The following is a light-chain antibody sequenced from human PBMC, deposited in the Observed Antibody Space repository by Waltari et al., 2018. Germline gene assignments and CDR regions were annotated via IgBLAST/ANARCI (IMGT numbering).Light chain of an antibody. V-gene: IGKV4-1*01. Sequence: DIVMTQSPDSLAVSPGERATINCKSSQSLLYSSNNRNYVAGYQQKPSQPPKLLIYWAPTRESGVPDRFSGSGSGTDFTLTISSLQAEDVAVYYCQQYYTTPLTFGGGTKVEIK. CDR2: WAP. CDR3: QQYYTTPLT. CDR1: QSLLYSSNNRNY. J-gene: IGKJ4*01.